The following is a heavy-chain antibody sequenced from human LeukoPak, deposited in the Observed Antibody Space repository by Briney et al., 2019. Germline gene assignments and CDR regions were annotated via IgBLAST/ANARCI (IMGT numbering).Heavy chain of an antibody. Sequence: SGTLSLTCVVSGASVSTNNWWTWVRQAPGKGLEWIGEVYHSGLTNYSPSLKSRVSMSIDKSKNIFSLNLTSVTAADTAVYYCARGYCTGGNCYSFGYWGQGTLVVVSS. D-gene: IGHD2-8*02. CDR3: ARGYCTGGNCYSFGY. V-gene: IGHV4-4*02. CDR2: VYHSGLT. J-gene: IGHJ4*02. CDR1: GASVSTNNW.